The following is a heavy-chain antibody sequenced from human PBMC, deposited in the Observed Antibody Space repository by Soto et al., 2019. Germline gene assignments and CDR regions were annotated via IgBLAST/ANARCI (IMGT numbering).Heavy chain of an antibody. CDR1: GFTFSNAW. J-gene: IGHJ4*02. CDR3: TPARPWNDEPRDS. D-gene: IGHD1-1*01. CDR2: IKSKTDGGTT. Sequence: EVQLVESGGGLVKPGGSIRRSCAASGFTFSNAWMNWVRQAPGTGLEWVGRIKSKTDGGTTDYAAPVKGRFTISRDDSKNPQYLQMNSLKTEDTAVYYCTPARPWNDEPRDSWGEGTLVTVSS. V-gene: IGHV3-15*07.